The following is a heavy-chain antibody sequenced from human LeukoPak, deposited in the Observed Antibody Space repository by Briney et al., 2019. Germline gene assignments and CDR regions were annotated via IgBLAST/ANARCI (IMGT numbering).Heavy chain of an antibody. CDR3: ARWHCSGGSCYYYYGMDV. CDR1: GFTFSSYA. CDR2: ISYDGSDK. V-gene: IGHV3-30*04. D-gene: IGHD2-15*01. J-gene: IGHJ6*02. Sequence: GGSLRLSCAASGFTFSSYAMHWVRQAPGKGLEWVAVISYDGSDKYYADSVKGRFTISRDNSKNTLYLQMNSLRAEDTAVYYCARWHCSGGSCYYYYGMDVWGQGTTVTVSS.